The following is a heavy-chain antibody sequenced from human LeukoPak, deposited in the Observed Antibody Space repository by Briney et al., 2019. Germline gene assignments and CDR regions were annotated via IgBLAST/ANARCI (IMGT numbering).Heavy chain of an antibody. Sequence: GGSLRLSCTASGFIFSSYSMHWVRQAPGKGLEFVSAISSNGGSTFYANSVKGRFTISRDTSKNSLYLQMNSLRAEDTAVYYCARSPPGIYFDYWGQGALVTVSS. D-gene: IGHD3-16*01. CDR2: ISSNGGST. J-gene: IGHJ4*02. CDR3: ARSPPGIYFDY. CDR1: GFIFSSYS. V-gene: IGHV3-64*01.